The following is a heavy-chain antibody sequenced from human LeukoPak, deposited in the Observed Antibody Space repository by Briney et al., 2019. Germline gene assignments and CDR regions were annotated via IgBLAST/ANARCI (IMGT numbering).Heavy chain of an antibody. J-gene: IGHJ4*02. D-gene: IGHD3-3*01. CDR1: GFSFSSYS. Sequence: GGSLSLYCAASGFSFSSYSMTWVSQAPGKGLECVSSIGGRTTYIYYADSVKGRFTVSRDNANSSVYLQMNSLRAEDTAVYYCAKDSSWGFLESHYFDYWGQGTLVTVSS. CDR2: IGGRTTYI. V-gene: IGHV3-21*04. CDR3: AKDSSWGFLESHYFDY.